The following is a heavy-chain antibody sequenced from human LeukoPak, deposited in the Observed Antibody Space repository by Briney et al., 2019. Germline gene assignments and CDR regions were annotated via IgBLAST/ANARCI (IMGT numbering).Heavy chain of an antibody. CDR3: AKELRPNDY. Sequence: QSGGSLRLSCAASGFALSSCAMSWVRQVPGKGLEWVSSISISGDTYYADSVKGRFTLSRDNSMDTLFLQMDSLRVEDTAVYYCAKELRPNDYWGRGTMVTVSS. CDR2: ISISGDT. J-gene: IGHJ3*01. D-gene: IGHD3-16*01. V-gene: IGHV3-23*01. CDR1: GFALSSCA.